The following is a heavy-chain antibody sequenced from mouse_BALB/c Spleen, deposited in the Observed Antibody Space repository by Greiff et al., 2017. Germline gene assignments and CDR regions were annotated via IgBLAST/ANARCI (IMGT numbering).Heavy chain of an antibody. CDR2: ISSGGST. Sequence: EVQLVESGGGLVKPGGSLKLSCAASGFTFSSYAMSWVRQTPEKRLEWVASISSGGSTYYPDSVKGRFTISRDNARNILYLQMSSLRSEDTAMYYCARVDAAWFAYWGQGTLVTVSA. D-gene: IGHD6-5*01. CDR3: ARVDAAWFAY. V-gene: IGHV5-6-5*01. J-gene: IGHJ3*01. CDR1: GFTFSSYA.